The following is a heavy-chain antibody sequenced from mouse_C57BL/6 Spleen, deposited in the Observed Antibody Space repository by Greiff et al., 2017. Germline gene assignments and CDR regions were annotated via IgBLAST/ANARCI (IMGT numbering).Heavy chain of an antibody. Sequence: EVKLMESGGGLVKPGGSLKLSCAASGFTFSDYGMHWVRQAPEKGLEWVAYISSGSSTIYYADTVKGRFTISRDNAKNTLFLQMTSLRSEDTAMYYCASSPYGSPAWFAYWGQGTLVTVSA. CDR1: GFTFSDYG. CDR3: ASSPYGSPAWFAY. D-gene: IGHD1-1*01. CDR2: ISSGSSTI. J-gene: IGHJ3*01. V-gene: IGHV5-17*01.